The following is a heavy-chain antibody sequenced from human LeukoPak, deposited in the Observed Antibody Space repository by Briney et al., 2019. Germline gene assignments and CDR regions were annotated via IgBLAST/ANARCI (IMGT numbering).Heavy chain of an antibody. D-gene: IGHD4-23*01. CDR2: IYYSGST. V-gene: IGHV4-59*01. Sequence: PSETLSLTCTVSGGSISSYYWSWIRQPPGKGLEWIGYIYYSGSTNYNPSLKSRVTISVDTSKNQFSLKLSSVTAADTAVYYCARGVRTLRWPDAFDIWGQGTMVTVSS. CDR1: GGSISSYY. CDR3: ARGVRTLRWPDAFDI. J-gene: IGHJ3*02.